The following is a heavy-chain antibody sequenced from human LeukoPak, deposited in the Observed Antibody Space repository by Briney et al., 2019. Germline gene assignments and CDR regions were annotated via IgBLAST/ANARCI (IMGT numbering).Heavy chain of an antibody. D-gene: IGHD2-2*01. J-gene: IGHJ6*02. Sequence: SVKVSCKASGGTFSSYAISWVRQAPGQGLEWMGRIIPILGIANYAQKFQGRVTMTRNTSISTAYMELSSLRSEDTAVYYCASLGYCSSTSCYYYYGMDVWGQGTTVTVSS. CDR1: GGTFSSYA. V-gene: IGHV1-69*04. CDR3: ASLGYCSSTSCYYYYGMDV. CDR2: IIPILGIA.